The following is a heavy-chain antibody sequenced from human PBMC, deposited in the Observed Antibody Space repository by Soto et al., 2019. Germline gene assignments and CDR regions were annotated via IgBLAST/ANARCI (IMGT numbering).Heavy chain of an antibody. D-gene: IGHD3-3*01. Sequence: TSETLSLTCAVYGGSFSGYYWSWIRQPPGKGLEWIGEINHSGSTNYNPSLKSRVTISVDTSKNQFSLKLSSVTAADTAVYYCARGRGYHDFWSGYYPFFYFDYWGQGTLVTVSS. CDR1: GGSFSGYY. CDR3: ARGRGYHDFWSGYYPFFYFDY. CDR2: INHSGST. V-gene: IGHV4-34*01. J-gene: IGHJ4*02.